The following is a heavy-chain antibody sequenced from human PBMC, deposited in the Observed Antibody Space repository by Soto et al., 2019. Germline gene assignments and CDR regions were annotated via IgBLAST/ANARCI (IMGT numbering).Heavy chain of an antibody. V-gene: IGHV4-34*01. J-gene: IGHJ4*02. CDR1: GGSFSGYY. CDR3: ARYRVAGPDFDY. CDR2: INLSGGT. Sequence: QVQLQQWGAGLLKPSETLSLTRAVYGGSFSGYYWSWIRQPLGKGLEWIGEINLSGGTNYNPSLKSRVTISVDTSKNQSSLKLSSVTAADTAVYYCARYRVAGPDFDYWGQGTLVTVSS. D-gene: IGHD6-19*01.